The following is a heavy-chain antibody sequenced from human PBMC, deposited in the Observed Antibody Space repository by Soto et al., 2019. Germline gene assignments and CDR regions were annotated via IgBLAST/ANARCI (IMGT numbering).Heavy chain of an antibody. V-gene: IGHV1-24*01. CDR1: GYTLTELS. CDR3: ATRGAAAGLLHFDY. D-gene: IGHD6-13*01. CDR2: FDPEDGET. Sequence: QVQLVQSGAEVKKPGASVKVSCKVSGYTLTELSMHWVRQAPGKGLEWMGGFDPEDGETIYAQKFQGRVTMTEDTSKDTAYMEMRSLRSEDTAVYYCATRGAAAGLLHFDYWGQGTLITVSS. J-gene: IGHJ4*02.